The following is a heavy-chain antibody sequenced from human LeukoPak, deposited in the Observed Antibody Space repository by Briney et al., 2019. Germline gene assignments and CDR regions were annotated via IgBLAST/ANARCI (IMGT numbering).Heavy chain of an antibody. CDR1: GFTFSSYW. Sequence: GGSLRLSCAASGFTFSSYWMSWVRQAPGKGLEWVANIKQDGSEKYYVDSVKGRFTISRDNAKNSLYLQMNSLRAEDTAVYCCAREGREWLWGDYYYYYGMDVWGQGTTVTVSS. V-gene: IGHV3-7*01. J-gene: IGHJ6*02. D-gene: IGHD3-3*01. CDR2: IKQDGSEK. CDR3: AREGREWLWGDYYYYYGMDV.